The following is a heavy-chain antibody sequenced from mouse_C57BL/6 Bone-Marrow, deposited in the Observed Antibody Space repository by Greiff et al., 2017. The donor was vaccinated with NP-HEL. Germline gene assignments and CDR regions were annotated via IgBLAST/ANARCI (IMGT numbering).Heavy chain of an antibody. Sequence: DVMLVESGGDLVKPGGSLKLSCAASGFTFSSYGMSWVRQTPDKRLEWVATISSGGSYTYYPDSVKGRFTISRDNAKNTLYLQMSSLKSEDTAMYYCARRELGGDYWGQGTTLTVSS. J-gene: IGHJ2*01. D-gene: IGHD2-12*01. CDR2: ISSGGSYT. CDR3: ARRELGGDY. CDR1: GFTFSSYG. V-gene: IGHV5-6*02.